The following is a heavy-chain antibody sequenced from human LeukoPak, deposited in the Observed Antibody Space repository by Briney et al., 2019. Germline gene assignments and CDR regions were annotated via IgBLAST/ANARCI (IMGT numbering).Heavy chain of an antibody. V-gene: IGHV3-23*01. CDR2: ISGSGGST. CDR1: GFTFSDHY. Sequence: GGSLRLSCAVSGFTFSDHYMSWIRQAPGKGLEWVSAISGSGGSTYYADSVKGRFTISRDNSKNTLYLQMNSLRAEDTAVYYCAKEMVGARDFDYWGQGTLVTVSS. CDR3: AKEMVGARDFDY. J-gene: IGHJ4*02. D-gene: IGHD1-26*01.